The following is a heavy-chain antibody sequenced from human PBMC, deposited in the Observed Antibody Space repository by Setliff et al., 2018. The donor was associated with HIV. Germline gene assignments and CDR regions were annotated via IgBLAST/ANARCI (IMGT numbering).Heavy chain of an antibody. Sequence: SETLSLTCIVSGASIDNYYWTWVRQPPGKGLEWIGYIYSSGTTNYNPSLKNRVTISVDTSKNQFSLRLSSVTAADTAVYYCARGYSSSWYDSWGQGTLVTVSS. D-gene: IGHD6-13*01. V-gene: IGHV4-59*08. CDR1: GASIDNYY. J-gene: IGHJ5*01. CDR3: ARGYSSSWYDS. CDR2: IYSSGTT.